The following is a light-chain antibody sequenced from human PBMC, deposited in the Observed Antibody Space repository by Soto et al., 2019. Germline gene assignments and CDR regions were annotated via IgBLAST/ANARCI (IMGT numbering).Light chain of an antibody. CDR2: EDI. CDR1: SSDVGSYSL. Sequence: QPVLTQPASVSGSPGQSITTSCTGTSSDVGSYSLLSWYQHHPGKAPKLIIYEDIKGPSGVSNRFSGSKSGNTASLRISGLQAEDEADYYCYTYAGGSTYLFGTGNKVTGL. J-gene: IGLJ1*01. V-gene: IGLV2-23*01. CDR3: YTYAGGSTYL.